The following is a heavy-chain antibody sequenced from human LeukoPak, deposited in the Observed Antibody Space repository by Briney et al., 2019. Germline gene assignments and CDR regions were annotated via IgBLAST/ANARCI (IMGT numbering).Heavy chain of an antibody. CDR3: ARTFSESYYYYGMDV. CDR1: GGSISSYY. J-gene: IGHJ6*02. V-gene: IGHV4-59*01. D-gene: IGHD1-26*01. Sequence: SETLSLTCTVSGGSISSYYWSWIRQPPGKGLEWIGYMYYSGRTNYNPSLKSRVTISVDTSKNQFSLKLSSVTAADTAVYYCARTFSESYYYYGMDVWSQGTTVTVSS. CDR2: MYYSGRT.